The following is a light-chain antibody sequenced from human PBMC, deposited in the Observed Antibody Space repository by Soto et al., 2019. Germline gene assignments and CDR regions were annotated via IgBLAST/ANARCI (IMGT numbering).Light chain of an antibody. CDR2: DAS. J-gene: IGKJ1*01. CDR3: QQYNNYWT. V-gene: IGKV1-5*01. CDR1: QRISGG. Sequence: DIQMTQSPSTLSASVGDRVTITCRASQRISGGLAWYQQKPGKAPKVLIYDASSSESGVPSRFSGSGSGTEFTLTITRLQPDDFASYYCQQYNNYWTFGQGTKVEIK.